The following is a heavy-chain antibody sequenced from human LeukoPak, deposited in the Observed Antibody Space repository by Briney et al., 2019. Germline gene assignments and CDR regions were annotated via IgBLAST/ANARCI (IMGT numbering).Heavy chain of an antibody. CDR1: GLTFSSYG. D-gene: IGHD6-19*01. Sequence: PGGSLRLSCAASGLTFSSYGMHWVRQAPGKGLEWVAVISYDGSNKYYADSVKGRFTISRDNSKNTLYLQMNSLRAEDTAVYYCARTLPPSIAVAGTFYFDYRGQGTLVTVSS. CDR2: ISYDGSNK. J-gene: IGHJ4*02. CDR3: ARTLPPSIAVAGTFYFDY. V-gene: IGHV3-30*03.